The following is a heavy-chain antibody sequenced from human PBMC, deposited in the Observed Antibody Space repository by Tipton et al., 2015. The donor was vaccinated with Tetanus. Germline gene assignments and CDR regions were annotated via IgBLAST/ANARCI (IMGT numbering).Heavy chain of an antibody. CDR3: TGDDYYDTSLRDYYGMDV. CDR1: GGSFSDFY. Sequence: TLSLTCAVSGGSFSDFYWSWIRQPPGKGLEWIGEINHSGTANTNPSLKSRVTMSVDTSNKQFSLRLDSVTAADTAVYFCTGDDYYDTSLRDYYGMDVWGPGTTVTVSS. CDR2: INHSGTA. J-gene: IGHJ6*02. D-gene: IGHD3-22*01. V-gene: IGHV4-34*01.